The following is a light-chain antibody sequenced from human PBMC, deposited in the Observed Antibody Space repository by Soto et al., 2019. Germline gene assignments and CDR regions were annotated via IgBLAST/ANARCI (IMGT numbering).Light chain of an antibody. J-gene: IGKJ4*01. CDR2: DAS. Sequence: EIVLTQSPATLSLSPGERATLSCRASQSVGSKLAWYQQRPGQAPRLLIYDASNRATGIPARFSGSGSGTEFSLTISSLQSEDFAVYSCQQYGDWPGAFGGGTKVDTK. CDR1: QSVGSK. CDR3: QQYGDWPGA. V-gene: IGKV3-11*01.